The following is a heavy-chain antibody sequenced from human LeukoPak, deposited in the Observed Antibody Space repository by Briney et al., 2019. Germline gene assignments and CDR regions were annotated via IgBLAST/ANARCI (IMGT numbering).Heavy chain of an antibody. J-gene: IGHJ6*04. CDR1: GFTFSSYG. Sequence: GGSLRLSCAASGFTFSSYGMHWVRQAPGKGLEWVAVISYDGPNKYYADSVKGRFTISRDNSKNTLYLQMNSLRAEDTAVYYCAELGITMIGGVWGKGTTVTISS. D-gene: IGHD3-10*02. V-gene: IGHV3-30*18. CDR3: AELGITMIGGV. CDR2: ISYDGPNK.